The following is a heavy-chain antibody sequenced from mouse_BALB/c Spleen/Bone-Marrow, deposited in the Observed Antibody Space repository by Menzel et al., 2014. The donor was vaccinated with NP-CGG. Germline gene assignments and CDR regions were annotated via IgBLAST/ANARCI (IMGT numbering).Heavy chain of an antibody. CDR3: ASNGGGAMDY. CDR1: GISLTGYG. CDR2: IWGDGST. J-gene: IGHJ4*01. Sequence: VQGVESGPGLVAPSPSLSITCPVSGISLTGYGVNWVRQPTGKGLEWLGLIWGDGSTDYNSALKSRLSISNDNSKSQVFLKMNRLRSDDTARYYCASNGGGAMDYLGQRTSVTVAS. V-gene: IGHV2-6-7*01.